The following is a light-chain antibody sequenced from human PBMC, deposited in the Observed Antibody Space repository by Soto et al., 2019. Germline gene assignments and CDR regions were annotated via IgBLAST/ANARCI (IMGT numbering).Light chain of an antibody. CDR3: SSYSGTYTV. CDR2: DVS. Sequence: QSVLTQPASESGSPGQSITISCTGTSSDIGSYNYVSWYQRHPGRAPKLLIYDVSYRPSGVSDRFSSSKSGYTASLTISGLQTEDEADYYCSSYSGTYTVFGGGTKLTVL. CDR1: SSDIGSYNY. J-gene: IGLJ2*01. V-gene: IGLV2-14*03.